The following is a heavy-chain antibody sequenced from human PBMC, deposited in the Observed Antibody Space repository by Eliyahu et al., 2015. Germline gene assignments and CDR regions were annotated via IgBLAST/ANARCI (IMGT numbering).Heavy chain of an antibody. Sequence: QVQLVQSGAEVKKPGASVKVSCKASGYTFTSXGIXWVRQAPGQGLEXMGWISAYNGNXNYAQKLQGRVTMTTDTSTSTAYMELRSLRSDDTAVYYCARDLGGTVTTFGSSPYQFDPWGQGTLVTVSS. CDR2: ISAYNGNX. D-gene: IGHD4-17*01. V-gene: IGHV1-18*01. CDR3: ARDLGGTVTTFGSSPYQFDP. J-gene: IGHJ5*02. CDR1: GYTFTSXG.